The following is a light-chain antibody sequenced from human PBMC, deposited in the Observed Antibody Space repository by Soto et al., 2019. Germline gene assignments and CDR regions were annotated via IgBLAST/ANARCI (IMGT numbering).Light chain of an antibody. V-gene: IGLV4-60*02. J-gene: IGLJ3*02. CDR3: ETWDSNNWV. CDR1: SGHSSYI. CDR2: LEGSGSY. Sequence: QSVLTQSSSASASLGSSVKLTCTLSSGHSSYIIEWHQQQPGKAPRYLMKLEGSGSYNKGSGVPDRFSGSSSGADRYLTISNLQFEDEDDYYCETWDSNNWVFGGGTKLTVL.